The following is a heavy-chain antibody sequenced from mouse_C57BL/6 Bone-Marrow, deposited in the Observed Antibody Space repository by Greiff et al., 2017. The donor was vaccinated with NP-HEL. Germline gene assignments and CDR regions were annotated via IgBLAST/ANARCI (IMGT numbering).Heavy chain of an antibody. CDR3: ARQRVATRNYYFDY. CDR2: INPSSGYT. V-gene: IGHV1-4*01. J-gene: IGHJ2*01. D-gene: IGHD1-1*01. CDR1: GYTFTSYT. Sequence: VQLQQSGAELARPGASVKMSCKASGYTFTSYTMHWVKQRPGQGLEWIGYINPSSGYTKYNQKFKDKATLTADKSSSTAYMQLSSLTSEDSAVYYCARQRVATRNYYFDYWGQGTTLTVSS.